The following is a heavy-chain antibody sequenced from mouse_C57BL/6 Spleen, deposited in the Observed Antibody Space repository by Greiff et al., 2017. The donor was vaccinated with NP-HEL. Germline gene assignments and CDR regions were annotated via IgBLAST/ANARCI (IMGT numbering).Heavy chain of an antibody. CDR1: GYTFTDYY. J-gene: IGHJ2*01. Sequence: LVKPGASVKISCKASGYTFTDYYMNWVKQSHGKSLEWIGDINPNNGGTSYNQKFKGKATLTVDKSSSTAYMELRSLTSEDSAVYYCARTVPYYFDYWGQGTTLTVSS. CDR3: ARTVPYYFDY. V-gene: IGHV1-26*01. CDR2: INPNNGGT.